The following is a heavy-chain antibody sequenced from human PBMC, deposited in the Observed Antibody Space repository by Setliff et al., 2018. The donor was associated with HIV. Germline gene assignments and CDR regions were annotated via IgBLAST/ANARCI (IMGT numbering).Heavy chain of an antibody. D-gene: IGHD2-15*01. CDR1: GGSFRGYH. CDR3: ARVSITYWYSIPTFYYYYMDG. Sequence: SETLSLTCAVYGGSFRGYHWNWIRQPPGKGLEWIGEINHSGRTNYNPSLKSRVTISVDTSKNQFSLKLRSVTAADTAMYYCARVSITYWYSIPTFYYYYMDGWGKGTKVTVSS. CDR2: INHSGRT. V-gene: IGHV4-34*01. J-gene: IGHJ6*03.